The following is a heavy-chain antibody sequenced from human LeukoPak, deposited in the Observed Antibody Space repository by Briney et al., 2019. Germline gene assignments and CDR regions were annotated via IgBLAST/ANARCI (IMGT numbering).Heavy chain of an antibody. D-gene: IGHD3-22*01. CDR2: IRYDGSNK. CDR3: AKAPGGYYYFYDY. J-gene: IGHJ4*02. Sequence: GGSLRLSCAASGFTFSSYGMHWVRQAPGKGLEWVAFIRYDGSNKYYADSVEGRFTISRDNSKNTLYLQMNSLRAEDTAVYYCAKAPGGYYYFYDYWGQGTLVTVSS. CDR1: GFTFSSYG. V-gene: IGHV3-30*02.